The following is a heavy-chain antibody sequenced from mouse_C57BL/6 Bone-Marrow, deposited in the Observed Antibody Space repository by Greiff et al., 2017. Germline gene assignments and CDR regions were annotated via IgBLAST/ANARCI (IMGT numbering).Heavy chain of an antibody. D-gene: IGHD2-5*01. CDR2: ISSGSSTI. V-gene: IGHV5-17*01. CDR3: ARPRYSNYGYFDV. Sequence: EVKLMESGGGLVKPGGSLKLSCAASGFTFSDYGMHWVRQAPEKGLEWVAYISSGSSTIYYADTVKGRFTISRDNAKNTLFLQMTSLRSEDTAMYYCARPRYSNYGYFDVWGTGTTVTVSS. CDR1: GFTFSDYG. J-gene: IGHJ1*03.